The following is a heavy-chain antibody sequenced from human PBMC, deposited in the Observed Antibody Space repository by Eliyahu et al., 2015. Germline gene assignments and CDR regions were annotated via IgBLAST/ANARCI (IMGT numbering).Heavy chain of an antibody. D-gene: IGHD2-15*01. CDR3: AKAPARSLRYCSGDSCSAAGGYFDL. CDR2: IXGSGGTT. J-gene: IGHJ2*01. Sequence: EVQLLESGGGLVQPGGSLRLSWXASGFPFSRXAMLXVXPAPGKGLEWVSTIXGSGGTTYYADSVKGRFTISRDNSKNTLYLQMNSLRAEDTAVYYCAKAPARSLRYCSGDSCSAAGGYFDLWGRGSLVTVSS. V-gene: IGHV3-23*01. CDR1: GFPFSRXA.